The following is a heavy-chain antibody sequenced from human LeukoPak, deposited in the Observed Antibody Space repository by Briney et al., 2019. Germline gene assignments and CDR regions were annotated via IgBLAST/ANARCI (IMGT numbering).Heavy chain of an antibody. CDR2: FDPEDGET. V-gene: IGHV1-24*01. CDR1: GYTLTELS. Sequence: ASVKVSCKVSGYTLTELSMHWARQTPGKGLEWMGGFDPEDGETIYAQKFQGRVTMTEGTSTDTAYMKLSSLRSEDTAVYYCATAGAWFGDNAFDIWGQGTMVTVSS. D-gene: IGHD3-10*01. J-gene: IGHJ3*02. CDR3: ATAGAWFGDNAFDI.